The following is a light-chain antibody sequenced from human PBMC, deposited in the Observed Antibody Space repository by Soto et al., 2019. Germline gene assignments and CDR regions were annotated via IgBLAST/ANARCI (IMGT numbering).Light chain of an antibody. J-gene: IGKJ2*01. V-gene: IGKV1-5*01. CDR1: QSISGW. CDR2: DAS. Sequence: DIQMTQSPSTLSASVGDRVIMTCRASQSISGWLAWYQQRPGKAPKLLIYDASTLESGVPSRFSGTESGTECTLVISSLQPDDSATYYCQQYKSLYTFGQGTKLEIK. CDR3: QQYKSLYT.